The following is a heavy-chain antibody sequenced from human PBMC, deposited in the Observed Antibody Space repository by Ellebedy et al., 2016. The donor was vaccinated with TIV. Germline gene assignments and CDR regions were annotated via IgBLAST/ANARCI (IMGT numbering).Heavy chain of an antibody. V-gene: IGHV3-7*01. D-gene: IGHD3-9*01. J-gene: IGHJ6*02. Sequence: GGSLRLXXAASGFTFSNAWMSWVRQAPGKGLEWVANIKQDGSEKYYVDSVKGRFTISRDNAKNTLYLQMNSLRAEDTAVFYCAKEYYDILTGYYYGLDVWGQGTTVTVSS. CDR1: GFTFSNAW. CDR2: IKQDGSEK. CDR3: AKEYYDILTGYYYGLDV.